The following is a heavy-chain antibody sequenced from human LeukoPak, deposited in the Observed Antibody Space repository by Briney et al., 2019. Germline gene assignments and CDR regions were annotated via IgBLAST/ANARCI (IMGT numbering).Heavy chain of an antibody. J-gene: IGHJ4*02. V-gene: IGHV3-30-3*01. CDR2: ISYDGSNK. CDR3: ARDPADYGGYGTPFDY. Sequence: GGSLRLSCAASGFTFSSYAMPWVRQAPGKGLEWVAVISYDGSNKYYADSVKGRFTISRDNSKNTLYLQMNSLRAEDTAVYYCARDPADYGGYGTPFDYWGQGTLVTVSS. CDR1: GFTFSSYA. D-gene: IGHD4-17*01.